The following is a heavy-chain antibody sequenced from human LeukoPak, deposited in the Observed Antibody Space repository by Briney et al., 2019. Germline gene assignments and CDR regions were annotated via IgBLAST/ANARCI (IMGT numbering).Heavy chain of an antibody. CDR3: ARGGKYSSSFAFDY. V-gene: IGHV4-39*01. D-gene: IGHD6-6*01. CDR2: IYYSGST. Sequence: SETLSLTCTVSGGSISSSSYYWGWIRQPPGKGLEWIGSIYYSGSTYYNPSLKSRVTISVDTSKNQFSLKLSSVTAADTAVYYCARGGKYSSSFAFDYWGQGTLVTVSS. J-gene: IGHJ4*02. CDR1: GGSISSSSYY.